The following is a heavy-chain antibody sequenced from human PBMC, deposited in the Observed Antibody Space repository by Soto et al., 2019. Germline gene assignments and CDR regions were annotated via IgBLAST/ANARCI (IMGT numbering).Heavy chain of an antibody. CDR3: ASSPKQWLVPY. CDR1: GFTFSSYG. V-gene: IGHV3-30*03. CDR2: ISYDGSNK. Sequence: GGSLRLSCAASGFTFSSYGMHWVRQAPGKGLEWVAVISYDGSNKYYADSVKGRFTISRDNSKNTLYLQMNSLRAEDTAVYYCASSPKQWLVPYWGQGTLVTVSS. J-gene: IGHJ4*02. D-gene: IGHD6-19*01.